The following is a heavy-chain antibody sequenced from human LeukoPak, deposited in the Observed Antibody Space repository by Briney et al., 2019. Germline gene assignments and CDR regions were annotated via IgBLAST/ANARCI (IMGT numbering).Heavy chain of an antibody. CDR3: ARARVGYILDY. J-gene: IGHJ4*02. V-gene: IGHV3-74*03. D-gene: IGHD5-24*01. Sequence: PGGSLRLSCAASGFTFSSYWMHWVRQAPGKGLVWLPRIHSDGSTTTNADSVKGRFTISRDNAKNTLYLQMNSLRAEDTAIYYCARARVGYILDYWGQGTLVTVSS. CDR1: GFTFSSYW. CDR2: IHSDGSTT.